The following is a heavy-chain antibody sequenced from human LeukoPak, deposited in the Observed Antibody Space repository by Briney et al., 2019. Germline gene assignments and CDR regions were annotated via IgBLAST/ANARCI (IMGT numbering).Heavy chain of an antibody. CDR1: GYTFTSYA. V-gene: IGHV1-69*04. Sequence: SVKVSCKASGYTFTSYAISWVRQAPGQGLEWMGRIIPILGIANYAQKFQGRVTITADKSTSTAYMELSSLRSEDTAVYYCARDRGVLRFLESSYYFDYWGQGTLVTVSS. CDR3: ARDRGVLRFLESSYYFDY. CDR2: IIPILGIA. J-gene: IGHJ4*02. D-gene: IGHD3-3*01.